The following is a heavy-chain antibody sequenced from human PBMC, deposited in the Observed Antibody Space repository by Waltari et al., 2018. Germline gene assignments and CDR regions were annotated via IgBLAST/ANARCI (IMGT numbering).Heavy chain of an antibody. CDR1: GFTFDTYA. J-gene: IGHJ4*02. D-gene: IGHD3-10*01. V-gene: IGHV3-64*01. CDR2: ISSNGGNT. CDR3: ARGQSSGAPDY. Sequence: EVQLVESGGGLVEPGGSLRLSCAASGFTFDTYAMHWVRQAPGKGLEYGSAISSNGGNTYYANSVKGRCTISRDNSKNTLYLQMGSLRAEDMAVYYCARGQSSGAPDYWGQGTLVTVSS.